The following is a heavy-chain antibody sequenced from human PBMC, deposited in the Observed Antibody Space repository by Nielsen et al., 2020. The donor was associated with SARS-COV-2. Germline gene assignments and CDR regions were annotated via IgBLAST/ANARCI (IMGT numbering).Heavy chain of an antibody. J-gene: IGHJ6*02. CDR3: ARVEGEGDLYYYYGMDV. D-gene: IGHD3-16*01. CDR2: INAGTGNT. V-gene: IGHV1-3*01. Sequence: ASVKVSCKASGYTFTTYPMHWVRQAPGQRLEWMGWINAGTGNTKFSQNFQGRVTITADESTSTAYMELSSLRSEDTAVYYCARVEGEGDLYYYYGMDVWGQGTTVTVSS. CDR1: GYTFTTYP.